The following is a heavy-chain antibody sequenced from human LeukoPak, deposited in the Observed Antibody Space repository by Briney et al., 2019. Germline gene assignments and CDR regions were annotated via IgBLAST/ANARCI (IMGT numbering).Heavy chain of an antibody. CDR2: IYHSGST. D-gene: IGHD4-17*01. V-gene: IGHV4-4*02. CDR1: GGSISSSNW. J-gene: IGHJ5*02. Sequence: SETLSLTCAVSGGSISSSNWWSWVRQPPGKGLEWIGEIYHSGSTNYNPSLKSRVTISVDKSKNQFSLKLSSVTAADTAVYYCARHDYGDHNWFDPWGQGTLVTVSS. CDR3: ARHDYGDHNWFDP.